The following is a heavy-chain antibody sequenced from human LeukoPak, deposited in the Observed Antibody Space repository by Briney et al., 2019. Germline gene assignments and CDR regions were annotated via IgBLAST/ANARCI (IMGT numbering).Heavy chain of an antibody. CDR3: VRGYYYEPRGVFDI. CDR1: GITVSSNF. J-gene: IGHJ3*02. V-gene: IGHV3-66*01. Sequence: GGSLRLSCASTGITVSSNFMSWVRQAPGKGLEWVSVIYGGGSTNYADSVKGRFTISRDNSKNTVYLQLNSLRAEDTAVYYCVRGYYYEPRGVFDIWGQGTMVAVSS. D-gene: IGHD3-22*01. CDR2: IYGGGST.